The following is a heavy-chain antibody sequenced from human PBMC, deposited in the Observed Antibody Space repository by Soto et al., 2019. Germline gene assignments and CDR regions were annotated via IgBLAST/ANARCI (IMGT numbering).Heavy chain of an antibody. J-gene: IGHJ4*02. CDR1: GGSISSYY. CDR3: ARHRTSPYQLLFYYFDY. D-gene: IGHD2-2*01. Sequence: SDTLSLTCTVPGGSISSYYWSWILQPPGKGLEWIGYIYYSGSTNYNPSLKSRVTISVDTSKNQFSLKLSSVTAADTAVYYCARHRTSPYQLLFYYFDYWGQGTLVTVSS. V-gene: IGHV4-59*08. CDR2: IYYSGST.